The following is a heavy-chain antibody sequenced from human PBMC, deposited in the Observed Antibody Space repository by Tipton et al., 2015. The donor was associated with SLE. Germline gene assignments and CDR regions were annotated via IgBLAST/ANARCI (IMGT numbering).Heavy chain of an antibody. J-gene: IGHJ4*02. V-gene: IGHV4-39*07. D-gene: IGHD2-2*01. CDR1: GGSLSSSSYH. CDR2: MDHSGKT. CDR3: VVCSPSSCAYFDY. Sequence: TLSLTCTVSGGSLSSSSYHWAWIRQPPGKGLEWIGAMDHSGKTYYNPSLKSRVTLSADASKAQFSLKLTSVTAADTAVYYCVVCSPSSCAYFDYWGQGRLVTVSS.